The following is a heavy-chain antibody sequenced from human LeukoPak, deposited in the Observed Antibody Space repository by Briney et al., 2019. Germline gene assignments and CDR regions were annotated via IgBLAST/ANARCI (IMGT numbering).Heavy chain of an antibody. D-gene: IGHD3-22*01. J-gene: IGHJ4*02. CDR3: ARGQPGTYDSSGYYTPFDY. V-gene: IGHV1-69*05. Sequence: ASVKVSRKASGGTFSSYAISWVRQAPGQGLEWMGGIIPIFGTANYAQKFQGRVTITTDESTSTAYMELSSLRSEDTAVYYCARGQPGTYDSSGYYTPFDYWGQGTLVTVSS. CDR2: IIPIFGTA. CDR1: GGTFSSYA.